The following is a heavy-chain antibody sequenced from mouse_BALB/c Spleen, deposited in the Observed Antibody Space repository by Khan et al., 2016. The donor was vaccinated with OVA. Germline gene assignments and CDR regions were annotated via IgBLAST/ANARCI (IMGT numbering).Heavy chain of an antibody. CDR2: INPNNGGT. CDR1: GYTFSSYY. J-gene: IGHJ3*01. Sequence: VQLQQSGAELVKPGASVKLSCKASGYTFSSYYMYWVKQRPGQGLEWIGEINPNNGGTNFNEKFKSKAALTVDKSSTTAYMQLSILTSEDSAVYYCTRSGYGSFAYWGQGTLVTVST. V-gene: IGHV1S81*02. CDR3: TRSGYGSFAY. D-gene: IGHD2-2*01.